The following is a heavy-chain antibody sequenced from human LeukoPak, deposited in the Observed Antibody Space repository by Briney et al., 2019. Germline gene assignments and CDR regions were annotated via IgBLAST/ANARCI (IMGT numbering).Heavy chain of an antibody. CDR3: TTPPLGDSSGYYPPG. CDR1: GFTFSSYS. J-gene: IGHJ4*02. D-gene: IGHD3-22*01. Sequence: GGFLRLSCAASGFTFSSYSMNWVRQAPGKGLEWVSSISSSSSYIYYADSVKGRFTISRDNAKNSLYLQMNSLRAEDTAVYYCTTPPLGDSSGYYPPGWGQGTLVTVSS. CDR2: ISSSSSYI. V-gene: IGHV3-21*01.